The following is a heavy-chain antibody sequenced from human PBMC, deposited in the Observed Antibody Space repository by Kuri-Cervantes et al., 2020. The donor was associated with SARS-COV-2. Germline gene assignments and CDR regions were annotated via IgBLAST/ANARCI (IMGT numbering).Heavy chain of an antibody. CDR3: SRSTPFRRLLVISQGGAFDI. V-gene: IGHV1-2*04. CDR2: INPNSGGT. CDR1: GYTFTGYY. D-gene: IGHD3-22*01. J-gene: IGHJ3*02. Sequence: ASVTVSCKASGYTFTGYYMHWVRQAPGQGLEWMGWINPNSGGTKYAQKFQGWVTMTRDTSISTVYMELSRLRSDDTAVYYCSRSTPFRRLLVISQGGAFDIWGQGTMVTVSS.